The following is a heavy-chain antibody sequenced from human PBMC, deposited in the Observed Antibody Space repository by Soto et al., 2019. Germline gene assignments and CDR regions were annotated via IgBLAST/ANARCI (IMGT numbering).Heavy chain of an antibody. Sequence: EVQLVESGGGLVQPGRSLRLSCAASGFTFDDYAMHWVRQAPGKGLEWVSGISWNSGSIGYADSVKGRFTISRDNAKYSLYLQMNSLRAEDTALYYCAKDISLRAPQYYPHFYYYYGMDVWGQGTTVTVSS. CDR2: ISWNSGSI. CDR3: AKDISLRAPQYYPHFYYYYGMDV. J-gene: IGHJ6*02. D-gene: IGHD2-8*01. V-gene: IGHV3-9*01. CDR1: GFTFDDYA.